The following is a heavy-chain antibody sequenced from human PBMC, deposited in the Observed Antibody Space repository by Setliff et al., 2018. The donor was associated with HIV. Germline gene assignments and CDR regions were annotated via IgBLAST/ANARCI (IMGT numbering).Heavy chain of an antibody. D-gene: IGHD5-18*01. CDR3: ARTLRAAAMGYFDY. J-gene: IGHJ4*02. CDR1: GYSISSGYY. V-gene: IGHV4-38-2*01. Sequence: SETLSLTCAVSGYSISSGYYWGWTRQPPGKGLEWIGSIYHSGSTYNNPSLKSRVTISVDTSKNQFSLKLTSVTAADTAVYYCARTLRAAAMGYFDYWGQGTLVTVSS. CDR2: IYHSGST.